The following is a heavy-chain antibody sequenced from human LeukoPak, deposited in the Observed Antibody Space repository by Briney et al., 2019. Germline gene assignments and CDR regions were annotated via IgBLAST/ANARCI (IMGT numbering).Heavy chain of an antibody. J-gene: IGHJ5*02. D-gene: IGHD2-2*01. Sequence: KPSETLSLTCTVSGGSISSYHWSWIRQPAGKGLEWIGRIYTSGSANYNPSLKSRVTISVDKSKNQFSLKLSSVTAADTAVYYCARDRGCSSTSCYAGIGWFDPWGQGTLVTVSS. CDR2: IYTSGSA. CDR1: GGSISSYH. V-gene: IGHV4-4*07. CDR3: ARDRGCSSTSCYAGIGWFDP.